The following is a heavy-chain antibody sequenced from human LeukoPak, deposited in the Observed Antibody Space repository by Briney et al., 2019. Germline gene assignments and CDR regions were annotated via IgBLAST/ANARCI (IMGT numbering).Heavy chain of an antibody. Sequence: GRSLRLSCAASGFTFDDYAMFWVRQVPGEGLEWVSGISWDSRNIGYAASVKGRFTTSRDNGKESVYLQINSLRAEDTALYYCARGNRDSSGFYFYYGMDVWGQGTMVTVSS. D-gene: IGHD6-19*01. CDR3: ARGNRDSSGFYFYYGMDV. CDR2: ISWDSRNI. CDR1: GFTFDDYA. V-gene: IGHV3-9*01. J-gene: IGHJ6*02.